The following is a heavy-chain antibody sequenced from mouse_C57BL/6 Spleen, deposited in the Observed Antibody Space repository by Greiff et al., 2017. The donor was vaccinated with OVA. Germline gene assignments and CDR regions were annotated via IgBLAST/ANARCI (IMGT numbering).Heavy chain of an antibody. CDR2: IHPSDGDT. D-gene: IGHD4-1*02. J-gene: IGHJ2*01. CDR3: AAQLGRNDFDG. Sequence: QVQLQQPGAELVKPGASVKVSCKASGYTFTSYWMHWVKQRPGQGLEWIGRIHPSDGDTNYNQKFKGKATLTVDKSSSTAYMQLSSLTSEDSAVYYCAAQLGRNDFDGWGKGTTLTAS. V-gene: IGHV1-74*01. CDR1: GYTFTSYW.